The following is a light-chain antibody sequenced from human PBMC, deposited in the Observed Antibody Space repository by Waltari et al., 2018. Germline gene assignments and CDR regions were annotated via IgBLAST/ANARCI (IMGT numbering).Light chain of an antibody. Sequence: QSALTQPASVSGSPGQSITISCTGTSSDVGSYDLVSWYQQHPGKVPKPMIYEVNKRPSGVSVRLSGSKSVNTASLTISGLQADDEADYYCSSYAGTNIHWMFGGGTKLTVL. CDR1: SSDVGSYDL. V-gene: IGLV2-23*02. CDR2: EVN. J-gene: IGLJ3*02. CDR3: SSYAGTNIHWM.